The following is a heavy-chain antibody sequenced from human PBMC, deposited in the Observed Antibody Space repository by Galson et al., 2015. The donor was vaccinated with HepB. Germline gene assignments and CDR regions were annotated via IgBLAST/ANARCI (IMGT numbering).Heavy chain of an antibody. J-gene: IGHJ3*02. V-gene: IGHV1-18*04. CDR2: ISAYNGNT. CDR1: GYTFTSYG. CDR3: ARDYALVAVAGTLRAAFDI. Sequence: SVKVSCKASGYTFTSYGISWVRQAPGQGLEWMGWISAYNGNTNYAQKLQGRVTMTTDTSTSTAYMELRSLRSDDTAVYYCARDYALVAVAGTLRAAFDIWGQGTMVTVSS. D-gene: IGHD6-19*01.